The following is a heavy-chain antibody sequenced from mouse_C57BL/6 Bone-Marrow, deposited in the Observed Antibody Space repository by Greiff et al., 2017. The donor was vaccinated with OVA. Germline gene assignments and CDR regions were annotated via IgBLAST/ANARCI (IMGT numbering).Heavy chain of an antibody. J-gene: IGHJ2*01. CDR2: ISDGGSYT. CDR3: ARGWLPYYFDY. D-gene: IGHD2-3*01. Sequence: DVMLVASGGGLVKPGGSLKLSCAASGFTFSSYAMSWVRQTPEKRLEWVATISDGGSYTYYPDNVKGRFTISRDNAKNNLYLQMSHLKSEDTAMYYCARGWLPYYFDYWGQGTTLTVSS. CDR1: GFTFSSYA. V-gene: IGHV5-4*03.